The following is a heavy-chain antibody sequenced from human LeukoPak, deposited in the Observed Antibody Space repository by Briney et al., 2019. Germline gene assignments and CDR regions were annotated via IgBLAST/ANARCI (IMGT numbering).Heavy chain of an antibody. D-gene: IGHD1-26*01. CDR2: ITGTGGST. CDR1: GFTFASYA. J-gene: IGHJ4*02. Sequence: QPGGSLRLSCAASGFTFASYAMSWVRQAPGKGLEWVSCITGTGGSTYYADSVKGRFTISRDNSKNTLYLQMNSLRAEDTAVYYCARASYSGSYPTFIDYWGQGTLVTVSS. V-gene: IGHV3-23*01. CDR3: ARASYSGSYPTFIDY.